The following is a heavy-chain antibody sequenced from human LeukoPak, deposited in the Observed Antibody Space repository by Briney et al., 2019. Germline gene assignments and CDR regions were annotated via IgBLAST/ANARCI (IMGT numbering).Heavy chain of an antibody. CDR1: GGSVRNDFYY. CDR3: ARHNAPRRVGFDF. Sequence: SETLSLTCSVSGGSVRNDFYYWGWIRHPPGKGLEWVACLSHAGNTWYNPSLESRLSISVDTSKNQFSLKFSSVTAADTALYWCARHNAPRRVGFDFWGQGILVTVSS. D-gene: IGHD2-2*01. CDR2: LSHAGNT. V-gene: IGHV4-39*01. J-gene: IGHJ4*02.